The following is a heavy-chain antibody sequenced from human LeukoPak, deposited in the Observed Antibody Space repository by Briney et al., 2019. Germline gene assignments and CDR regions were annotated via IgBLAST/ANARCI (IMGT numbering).Heavy chain of an antibody. CDR1: GFTFSSYA. J-gene: IGHJ4*02. V-gene: IGHV3-7*01. CDR3: ARDDYSSSADY. Sequence: GGSLRLSCAASGFTFSSYAMSWVRQAPGKGLEWVANIKQDGSEKYYVDSVKGRFTISRDNAKNSLYLQMNSLRAEDTAVYYCARDDYSSSADYWGQGTLVTVSS. CDR2: IKQDGSEK. D-gene: IGHD6-6*01.